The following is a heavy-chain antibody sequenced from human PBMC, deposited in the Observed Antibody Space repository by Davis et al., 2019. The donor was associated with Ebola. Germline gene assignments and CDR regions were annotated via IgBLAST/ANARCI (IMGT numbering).Heavy chain of an antibody. CDR1: GFTFSSYW. CDR2: INSDGSST. J-gene: IGHJ3*02. D-gene: IGHD5-12*01. CDR3: AKDDTYSGYGLGAFDI. Sequence: GESLKISCAASGFTFSSYWMHWVRQAPGKGLVWVSRINSDGSSTSYADSVKGRFTISRDNAKNTLYLQMNSLRAEDTAVYYCAKDDTYSGYGLGAFDIWGQGTMVTVSS. V-gene: IGHV3-74*01.